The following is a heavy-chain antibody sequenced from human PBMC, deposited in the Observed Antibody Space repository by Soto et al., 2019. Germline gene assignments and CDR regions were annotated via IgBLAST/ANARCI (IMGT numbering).Heavy chain of an antibody. V-gene: IGHV4-61*01. CDR1: GASVSSGSYY. CDR2: IHYSGST. J-gene: IGHJ5*02. D-gene: IGHD3-3*01. CDR3: AGDSGGDWSGYWIDP. Sequence: ASETLSLTCSVSGASVSSGSYYWSWIRQPPGKGLEWIGYIHYSGSTKYNPSLKSRVIISLDTSKNQFSLNLRSVTAADTAVYYCAGDSGGDWSGYWIDPWGQGALVTVSS.